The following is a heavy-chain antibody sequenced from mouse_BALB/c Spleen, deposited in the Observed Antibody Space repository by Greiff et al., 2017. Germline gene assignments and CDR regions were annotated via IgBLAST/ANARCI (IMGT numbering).Heavy chain of an antibody. CDR1: GYTFTSYW. CDR3: ARGNYDGTWFAY. V-gene: IGHV1-87*01. D-gene: IGHD1-2*01. Sequence: QVQLKESGAELARPGASVKLSCKASGYTFTSYWMQWVKQRPGQGLEWIGAIYPGDGDTRYTQKFKGKATLTADKSSSTAYMQLSSLASEDSAVYYCARGNYDGTWFAYWGQGTLVTVSA. J-gene: IGHJ3*01. CDR2: IYPGDGDT.